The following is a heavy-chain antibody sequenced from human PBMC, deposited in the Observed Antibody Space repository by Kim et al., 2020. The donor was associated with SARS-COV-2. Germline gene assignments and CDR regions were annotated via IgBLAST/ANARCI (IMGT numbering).Heavy chain of an antibody. J-gene: IGHJ6*02. CDR2: ISSSSSTI. Sequence: GGSLRLSCAASGFAFSDYYMNWIRQAPGKGLEWVSYISSSSSTIYYADSVKGRFTISRDNAKNSLYLQMNSLRDEDTAVYYCATTIAVPVTGDFYYHYYGMDVWGQGTSVTVSS. CDR3: ATTIAVPVTGDFYYHYYGMDV. V-gene: IGHV3-11*01. D-gene: IGHD6-19*01. CDR1: GFAFSDYY.